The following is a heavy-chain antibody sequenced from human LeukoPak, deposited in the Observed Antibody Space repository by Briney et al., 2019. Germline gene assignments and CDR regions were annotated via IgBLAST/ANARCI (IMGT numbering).Heavy chain of an antibody. J-gene: IGHJ4*02. CDR2: THYSGSP. CDR3: ARTDDYGHFDY. Sequence: PSETLSLTCTVSGGSIRSDYWSWIRQPPGKGLEWVGYTHYSGSPNYNPSLTSRVTISVDTSRNQFSLKLSSVTAADTAVYYCARTDDYGHFDYWGQGTLVTVSS. CDR1: GGSIRSDY. V-gene: IGHV4-59*01. D-gene: IGHD4-17*01.